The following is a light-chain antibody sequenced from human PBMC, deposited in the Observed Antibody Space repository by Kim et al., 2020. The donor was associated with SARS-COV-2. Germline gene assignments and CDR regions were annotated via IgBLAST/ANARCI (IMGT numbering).Light chain of an antibody. CDR3: QQYGNSQT. J-gene: IGKJ1*01. CDR1: QSVANSY. Sequence: LSPGERATLSCRASQSVANSYLAWYQQKPGRAPRLLIYGASSRATCILDRFSGSGSGTDFTLIISRLEPEDFAVYYCQQYGNSQTFGQGTKVDIK. V-gene: IGKV3-20*01. CDR2: GAS.